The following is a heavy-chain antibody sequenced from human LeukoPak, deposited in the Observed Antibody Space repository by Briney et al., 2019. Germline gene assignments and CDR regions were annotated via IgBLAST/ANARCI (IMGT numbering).Heavy chain of an antibody. J-gene: IGHJ4*02. CDR3: AKDRSILRYFDWLLPYFDY. V-gene: IGHV3-23*01. CDR1: GFTFSSYG. D-gene: IGHD3-9*01. Sequence: PGGSLRLSCAASGFTFSSYGMSWVRQAPGKGLEWVSAISGSGGSTYYADSVKGRFTIFRDNSKNTLYLQMNSLRAEDTAVYYCAKDRSILRYFDWLLPYFDYWGQGTLVTVSS. CDR2: ISGSGGST.